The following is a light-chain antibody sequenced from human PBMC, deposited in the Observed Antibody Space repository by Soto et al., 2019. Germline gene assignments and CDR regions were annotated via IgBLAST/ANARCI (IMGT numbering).Light chain of an antibody. V-gene: IGKV1-5*03. CDR1: QSISSW. J-gene: IGKJ2*01. CDR2: KAS. Sequence: DIQMTQSPSTLSASVGDRVTITCRASQSISSWLAWYQQKPGKDPKLLIYKASSLESGVPSRFSGSGSGTEFTLTISSLQPDDFATYYCQQYNGSFGQGTKVDIK. CDR3: QQYNGS.